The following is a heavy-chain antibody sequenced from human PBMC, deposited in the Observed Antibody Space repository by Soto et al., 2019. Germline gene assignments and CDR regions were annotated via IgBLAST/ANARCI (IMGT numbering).Heavy chain of an antibody. D-gene: IGHD6-13*01. V-gene: IGHV3-53*01. Sequence: EVQLVESGGGLIQPGGSLRLSCAASGFTVSNNYMTWVRQAPGKGLEWVSAIYSGGSTYYADSVKGRFTISRDNSKNTLYLQMNSRRAEDTAVYYCAKARSAAAGLFDYWGQGTLVTVSS. J-gene: IGHJ4*02. CDR2: IYSGGST. CDR3: AKARSAAAGLFDY. CDR1: GFTVSNNY.